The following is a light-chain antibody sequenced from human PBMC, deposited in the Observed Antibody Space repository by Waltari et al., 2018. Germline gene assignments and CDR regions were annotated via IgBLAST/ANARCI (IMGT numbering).Light chain of an antibody. Sequence: DIQMTQSPSSLSASVGDRVTITWRARQGITNSFAWFKKEPGEAPRSLIYAASTLQSGVPSRFSGSGSGTDFTLTISSLQPEDSATYYCQQLKSYPLTFGGGTKVEI. J-gene: IGKJ4*01. CDR1: QGITNS. CDR2: AAS. CDR3: QQLKSYPLT. V-gene: IGKV1-16*01.